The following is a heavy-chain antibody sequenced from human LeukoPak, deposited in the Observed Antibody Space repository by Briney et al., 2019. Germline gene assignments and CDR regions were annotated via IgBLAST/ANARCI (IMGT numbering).Heavy chain of an antibody. J-gene: IGHJ3*02. CDR2: ISGSGGST. CDR3: AKDLGSYGDYPQDAFDI. V-gene: IGHV3-23*01. D-gene: IGHD4-17*01. Sequence: GGSLRLSCAASGFTFNSYAMSWVRQAPGKGLEWVSAISGSGGSTYYADSVKGRFTISRDNSKNTLYLQMNSLRAEDTAVYYCAKDLGSYGDYPQDAFDIWGQGTMDTVSS. CDR1: GFTFNSYA.